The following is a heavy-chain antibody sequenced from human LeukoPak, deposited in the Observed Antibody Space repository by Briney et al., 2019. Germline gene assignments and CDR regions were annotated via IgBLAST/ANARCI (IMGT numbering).Heavy chain of an antibody. CDR3: AANPWGYYDSSGYPEYYFDY. CDR2: ISIDGSTT. J-gene: IGHJ4*02. Sequence: GGSLRLSCVGSGFTFSSYWMHWVRQGPGKGLEWVSRISIDGSTTTYADSVKGRFTISRDNSKNTLYLQMNSLRAEDTAVYYCAANPWGYYDSSGYPEYYFDYWGQGTLVTVSS. D-gene: IGHD3-22*01. CDR1: GFTFSSYW. V-gene: IGHV3-74*01.